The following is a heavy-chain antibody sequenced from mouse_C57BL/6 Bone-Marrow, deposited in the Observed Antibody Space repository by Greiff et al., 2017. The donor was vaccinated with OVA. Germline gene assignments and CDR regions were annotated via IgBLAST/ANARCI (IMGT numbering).Heavy chain of an antibody. D-gene: IGHD2-4*01. V-gene: IGHV1-47*01. Sequence: VQLQQSGAELVKPGASVKMSCKASGYTFTTYPIEWMKQNHGKSLEWIGNFHPYNDDTKYNEKFKGKATLTVEKSSSTVYLELSRLTSDDAAVDDCARPGDYDGDGFAYWGQGTLVTVSA. CDR1: GYTFTTYP. CDR2: FHPYNDDT. J-gene: IGHJ3*01. CDR3: ARPGDYDGDGFAY.